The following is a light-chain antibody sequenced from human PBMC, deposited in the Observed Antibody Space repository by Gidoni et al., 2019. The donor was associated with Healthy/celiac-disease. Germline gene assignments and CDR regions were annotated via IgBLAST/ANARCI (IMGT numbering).Light chain of an antibody. J-gene: IGLJ3*02. V-gene: IGLV1-40*01. CDR2: VNS. Sequence: QSVLTQPPSVSGAPGQRVTISCTGSTYHIGVVYDVHCYQKLPGTAPKLLIYVNSNRPSGVPDLFSVSKSGTSASLAITGLQAEDEADYYCQSYDSSLSVWVFGGGTKLTVL. CDR3: QSYDSSLSVWV. CDR1: TYHIGVVYD.